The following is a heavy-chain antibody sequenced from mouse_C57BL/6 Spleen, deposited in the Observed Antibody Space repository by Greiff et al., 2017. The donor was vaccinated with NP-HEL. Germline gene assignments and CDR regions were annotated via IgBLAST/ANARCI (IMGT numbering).Heavy chain of an antibody. CDR2: INPSNGGT. CDR1: GYTFTSYW. CDR3: ARSERNLLLRYYAMDY. Sequence: VQLQQPGTELVKPGASVKLSCKASGYTFTSYWMHWVKQRPGQGLEWIGNINPSNGGTNYNEKFKSKATLTVDKSSSTAYMQLSSLTSEDSAVYYCARSERNLLLRYYAMDYWGQGTSVTVSS. V-gene: IGHV1-53*01. J-gene: IGHJ4*01. D-gene: IGHD1-1*01.